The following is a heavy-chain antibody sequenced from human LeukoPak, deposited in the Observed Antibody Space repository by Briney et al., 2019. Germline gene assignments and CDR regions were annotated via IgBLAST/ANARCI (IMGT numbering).Heavy chain of an antibody. D-gene: IGHD1-26*01. J-gene: IGHJ5*02. CDR3: ARGASGSYFWFDP. CDR2: IYYSGCT. CDR1: GGSISSYY. V-gene: IGHV4-59*01. Sequence: KPSETLSLTCTVSGGSISSYYWSWIRQPPGKGLEWIGYIYYSGCTNYNPSLKSRVTISVDTSKNQFSLKLSSVTAADTAVYYCARGASGSYFWFDPWGQGTLVTVSS.